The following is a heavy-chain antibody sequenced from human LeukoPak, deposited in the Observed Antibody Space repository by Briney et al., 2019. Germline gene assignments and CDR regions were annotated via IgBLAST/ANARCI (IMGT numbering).Heavy chain of an antibody. CDR2: IYYSGST. J-gene: IGHJ4*02. Sequence: SETLSLTCTVSGGSISSCYWSWIRQPPGKGLEWIGYIYYSGSTNYNPSLKSRVTISVDTSKNQFSLKLSSVTAADTAVYYCASIVSPNSSGWYRGGYWGQGTLVTVSS. CDR1: GGSISSCY. D-gene: IGHD6-19*01. CDR3: ASIVSPNSSGWYRGGY. V-gene: IGHV4-59*01.